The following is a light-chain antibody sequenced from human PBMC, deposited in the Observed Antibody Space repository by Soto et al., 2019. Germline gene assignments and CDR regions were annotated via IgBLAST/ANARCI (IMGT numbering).Light chain of an antibody. J-gene: IGKJ4*01. CDR3: QLLNSHLLP. CDR2: GAS. V-gene: IGKV3D-15*01. CDR1: QRVSSN. Sequence: EIVITQSPATLSVSPGERATLSCRASQRVSSNLAWYQQKPGQAPRLLIYGASSRAPGLPDLFSGRGSGTEFTLTSSRLDAEDSTTYCCQLLNSHLLPFGGGTKVDIK.